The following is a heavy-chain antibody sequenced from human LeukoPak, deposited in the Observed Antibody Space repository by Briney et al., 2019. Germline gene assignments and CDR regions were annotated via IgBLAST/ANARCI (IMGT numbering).Heavy chain of an antibody. CDR2: ISYDGSNK. J-gene: IGHJ6*02. CDR3: AKLTRLRPTRNYYGMDV. Sequence: GRSLRLSCAASGFTFSSYGMHWVRQAPGKGLEWVAVISYDGSNKYYADSVKGRFTISRDNSKNTLYLQMNSLRAEDTAVYYCAKLTRLRPTRNYYGMDVWGRGTTVTVSS. D-gene: IGHD4-17*01. V-gene: IGHV3-30*18. CDR1: GFTFSSYG.